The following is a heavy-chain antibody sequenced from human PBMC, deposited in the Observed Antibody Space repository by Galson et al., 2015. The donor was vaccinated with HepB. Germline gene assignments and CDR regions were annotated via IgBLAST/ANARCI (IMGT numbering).Heavy chain of an antibody. CDR1: GFTFSSYG. V-gene: IGHV3-33*01. CDR3: ARVGATEYWFDP. J-gene: IGHJ5*02. Sequence: SLRLSCAASGFTFSSYGMHWVRQAPGKGLEWVAVIWYDGSNKYYADSVKGRFTISRDNSKNTLYLQMNSLRAEDTAVYYCARVGATEYWFDPWGQGTLVTVSS. CDR2: IWYDGSNK. D-gene: IGHD1-26*01.